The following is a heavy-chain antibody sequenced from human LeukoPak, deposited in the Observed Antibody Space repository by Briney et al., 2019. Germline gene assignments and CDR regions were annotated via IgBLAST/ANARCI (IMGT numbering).Heavy chain of an antibody. CDR1: GFMFRDAA. CDR2: IASSGLNT. Sequence: GGSPRLSCAASGFMFRDAAMTWVRQAPGKGLEWVSLIASSGLNTYYADSVKGRFTISRDNSKNTVSLQINSLRVEDTAIYYCARDIELSTWGLGTLVTVSS. D-gene: IGHD5-12*01. CDR3: ARDIELST. J-gene: IGHJ3*01. V-gene: IGHV3-23*01.